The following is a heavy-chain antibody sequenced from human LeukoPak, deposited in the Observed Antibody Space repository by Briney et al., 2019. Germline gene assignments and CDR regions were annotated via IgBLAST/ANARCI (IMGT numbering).Heavy chain of an antibody. D-gene: IGHD3-10*01. CDR1: GFTVSSNY. CDR2: IYYSGST. V-gene: IGHV4-59*05. Sequence: PGGSLRLSCAASGFTVSSNYMSWVRQAPGKGLEWIGSIYYSGSTYYNPSLKSRVTISVDTSKNQFSLKLSSVTAADTAVYYCARVYGSGSYYNGYYYYYLDVWGKGTTVTISS. CDR3: ARVYGSGSYYNGYYYYYLDV. J-gene: IGHJ6*03.